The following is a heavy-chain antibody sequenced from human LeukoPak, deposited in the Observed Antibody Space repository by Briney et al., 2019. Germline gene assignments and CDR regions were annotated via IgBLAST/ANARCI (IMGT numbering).Heavy chain of an antibody. V-gene: IGHV3-23*01. CDR3: AKDPGYVVGALDY. CDR2: ISGSGGST. J-gene: IGHJ4*02. CDR1: GFTFSSYA. Sequence: GGSLRLSCAASGFTFSSYAMSWVRQAPGKGLEWVSAISGSGGSTYYADSVKGRFTIPRDNSKNTLYLQMNSLRAEDTAVYYCAKDPGYVVGALDYWGQGTLVTVSS. D-gene: IGHD1-26*01.